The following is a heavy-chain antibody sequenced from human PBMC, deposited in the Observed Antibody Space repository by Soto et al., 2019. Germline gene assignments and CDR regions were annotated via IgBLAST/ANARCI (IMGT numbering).Heavy chain of an antibody. CDR3: AKDRHPDGIWTFEF. CDR1: GFTFGTYT. Sequence: GGSLRLSCAASGFTFGTYTMNWVLQAPGKGLEWVSAILGSNTGTYYADSVKGRFTISRDNSKNMLFLQMNSLRAEDTAIYYCAKDRHPDGIWTFEFSGQGTLVTVSS. D-gene: IGHD3-9*01. V-gene: IGHV3-23*01. J-gene: IGHJ4*02. CDR2: ILGSNTGT.